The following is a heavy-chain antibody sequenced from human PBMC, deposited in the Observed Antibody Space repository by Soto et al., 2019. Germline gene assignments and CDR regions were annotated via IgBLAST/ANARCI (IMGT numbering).Heavy chain of an antibody. CDR3: ARVADYYDSSGYLPVVD. D-gene: IGHD3-22*01. Sequence: EVQLVESGGGLVKPGGSLTLSCAASGFSFSNDNMNWIRQAPGKGLGWVSSIISSGSFIYYADSVKGRFTISRDNAKNSLYLQMNSLRAEDTALYYCARVADYYDSSGYLPVVDWGQGTLVTVSS. CDR2: IISSGSFI. J-gene: IGHJ4*02. CDR1: GFSFSNDN. V-gene: IGHV3-21*01.